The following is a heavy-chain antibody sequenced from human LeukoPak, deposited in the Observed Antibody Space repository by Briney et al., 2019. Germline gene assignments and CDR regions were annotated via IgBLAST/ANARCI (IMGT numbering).Heavy chain of an antibody. CDR3: GRLRRWAVGGSSKYYFDY. CDR2: IYYSGNT. V-gene: IGHV4-39*01. J-gene: IGHJ4*02. CDR1: GGSISDTSYY. D-gene: IGHD4-23*01. Sequence: SETLSLTCTVSGGSISDTSYYWGWIRQPPGKGLEWIGNIYYSGNTYYNPSLKSRVNISIDTSKNQFSLRLSSVTAADTAVYYCGRLRRWAVGGSSKYYFDYWGQGTLVTVSS.